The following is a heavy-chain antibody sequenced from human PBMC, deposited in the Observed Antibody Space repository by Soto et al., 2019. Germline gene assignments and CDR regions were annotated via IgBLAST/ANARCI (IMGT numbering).Heavy chain of an antibody. V-gene: IGHV3-48*02. D-gene: IGHD6-13*01. CDR3: ARELTAAAQGYFDL. Sequence: RWSLRLSCSASVFTFSSYSMNWGRQAPGKGLEWVSYISSSSSTIYFADSVKGRFTISRDNAKNSLYLQMNSLRDEDTAVYYCARELTAAAQGYFDLWGRGTLVTSPQ. J-gene: IGHJ2*01. CDR1: VFTFSSYS. CDR2: ISSSSSTI.